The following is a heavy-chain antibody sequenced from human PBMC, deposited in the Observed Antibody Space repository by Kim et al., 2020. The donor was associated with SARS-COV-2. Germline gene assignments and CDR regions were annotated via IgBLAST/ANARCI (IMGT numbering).Heavy chain of an antibody. CDR2: IYSGGST. Sequence: GGSLRLSCAGSGFSVSTDYMSWVRQAPGKGLEFVSVIYSGGSTYYADSVKGRLTISTDNSKNTLYLQMNSLRPEDTAVYYCARLAVAGPVYCDYWGQGTLVTVSP. V-gene: IGHV3-66*02. J-gene: IGHJ4*02. CDR1: GFSVSTDY. D-gene: IGHD6-19*01. CDR3: ARLAVAGPVYCDY.